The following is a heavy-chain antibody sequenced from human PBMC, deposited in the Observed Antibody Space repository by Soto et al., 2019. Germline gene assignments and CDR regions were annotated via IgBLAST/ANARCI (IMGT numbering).Heavy chain of an antibody. Sequence: SETLSLTSAVYGGSFSSYYWSWIRQPPGKGLEWIGEINHSGSTNYNPSLKSRVTISVDTSKNQFSLKLSSVTAADTAVYYCARGKTIFGVVILYGMDVWGQGTTVTVSS. V-gene: IGHV4-34*01. CDR2: INHSGST. CDR1: GGSFSSYY. J-gene: IGHJ6*02. D-gene: IGHD3-3*01. CDR3: ARGKTIFGVVILYGMDV.